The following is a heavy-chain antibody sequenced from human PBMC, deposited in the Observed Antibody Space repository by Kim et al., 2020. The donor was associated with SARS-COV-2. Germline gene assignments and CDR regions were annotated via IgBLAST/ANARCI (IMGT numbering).Heavy chain of an antibody. Sequence: SETLSLTCAVSGGSITSSSYYWAWIRQPPGKGLEWIGSIYYSGNTYYNQSLKSRVTISVYTSKNQFSLKLSSVTAADTAVYSCATYVTSTANFDYWGRGTLVTVSS. CDR2: IYYSGNT. V-gene: IGHV4-39*01. CDR1: GGSITSSSYY. J-gene: IGHJ4*02. CDR3: ATYVTSTANFDY. D-gene: IGHD5-18*01.